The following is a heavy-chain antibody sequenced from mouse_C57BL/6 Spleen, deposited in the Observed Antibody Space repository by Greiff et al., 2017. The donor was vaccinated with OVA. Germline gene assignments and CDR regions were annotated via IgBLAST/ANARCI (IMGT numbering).Heavy chain of an antibody. Sequence: EVQRVESEGGLVQPGSSMKLSCTASGFTFSDYYMAWVRQVPEKGLEWVANINYDGSSTYYLDSLKSRFIISRDNAKNILYLQMSSLKSEDTATYYCARENSSYYYGSSLDYWGQGTTLTVSS. CDR2: INYDGSST. CDR1: GFTFSDYY. CDR3: ARENSSYYYGSSLDY. D-gene: IGHD1-1*01. V-gene: IGHV5-16*01. J-gene: IGHJ2*01.